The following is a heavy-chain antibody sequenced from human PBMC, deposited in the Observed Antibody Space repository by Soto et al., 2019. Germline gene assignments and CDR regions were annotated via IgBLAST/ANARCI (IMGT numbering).Heavy chain of an antibody. CDR3: ARDPEPNIVVVVAATPIYGMDV. CDR1: GGTFSSYA. CDR2: IIPIFGTA. D-gene: IGHD2-15*01. J-gene: IGHJ6*02. V-gene: IGHV1-69*13. Sequence: GASVKVSCKASGGTFSSYAISWVRQAPGQGLEWMGGIIPIFGTANYAQKFQGRVTITADESTSTAYMELSSLRSEDTAVYYCARDPEPNIVVVVAATPIYGMDVWGQGTTVTVSS.